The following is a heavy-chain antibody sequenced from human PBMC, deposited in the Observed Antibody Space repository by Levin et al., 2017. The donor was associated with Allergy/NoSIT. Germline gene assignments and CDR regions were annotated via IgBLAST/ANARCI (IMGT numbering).Heavy chain of an antibody. CDR3: ARLRGGSYHDAFDI. D-gene: IGHD1-26*01. V-gene: IGHV3-11*03. Sequence: LSLTCAASGFTFGDYYMTWIRQAPGKGLEWGSSISSSSTYTKYADSVKGRFTISRDNAKNSLYLQMNSLRAEDTAVYYCARLRGGSYHDAFDIWGQGTMVSVSS. CDR1: GFTFGDYY. CDR2: ISSSSTYT. J-gene: IGHJ3*02.